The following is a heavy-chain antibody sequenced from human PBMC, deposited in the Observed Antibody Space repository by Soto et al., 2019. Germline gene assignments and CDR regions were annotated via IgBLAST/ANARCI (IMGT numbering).Heavy chain of an antibody. D-gene: IGHD3-9*01. CDR1: GGSISSYY. CDR2: IYYSGST. CDR3: ARAPYYDILTGLRWSYYFDS. J-gene: IGHJ4*02. V-gene: IGHV4-59*01. Sequence: SETLSLTCTVSGGSISSYYWSWIRQPPGKGLEWIGYIYYSGSTNYNPSLTSRITISSDTSKNQFSLQLNSVTAADTAVYYCARAPYYDILTGLRWSYYFDSWGQGIQVTVSS.